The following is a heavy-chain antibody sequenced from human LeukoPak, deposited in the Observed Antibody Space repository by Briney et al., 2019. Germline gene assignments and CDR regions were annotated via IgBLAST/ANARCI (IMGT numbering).Heavy chain of an antibody. V-gene: IGHV4-38-2*01. D-gene: IGHD1-14*01. CDR3: ARHKGASRNDIGTRDFDY. CDR2: IYHAGNT. CDR1: SYSINSNYY. J-gene: IGHJ4*02. Sequence: PSETLSLTCSVSSYSINSNYYWGWIRQSPGKGLEWIGSIYHAGNTYYNPSLKSRVTISVDTSKNQFSLKLSSVTAADTAVYYCARHKGASRNDIGTRDFDYWGQGTLVTVSS.